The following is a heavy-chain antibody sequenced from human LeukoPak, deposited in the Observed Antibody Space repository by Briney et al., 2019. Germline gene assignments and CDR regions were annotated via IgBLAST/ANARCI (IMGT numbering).Heavy chain of an antibody. V-gene: IGHV4-39*01. CDR1: GGSISGSIYY. J-gene: IGHJ4*02. CDR2: IYYSGGT. CDR3: ARHQTYYDILTGYFNY. D-gene: IGHD3-9*01. Sequence: SETLSLTCTVPGGSISGSIYYWGWIRQPPGKGLEWIGSIYYSGGTYYNPSLKSRVTLSVDTSKNQFSLKLGSVTGADTAVYYCARHQTYYDILTGYFNYWGQGTLVTVSS.